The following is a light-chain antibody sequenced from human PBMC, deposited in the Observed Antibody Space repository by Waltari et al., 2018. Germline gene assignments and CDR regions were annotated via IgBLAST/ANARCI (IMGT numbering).Light chain of an antibody. CDR1: SSDVGRFDY. CDR3: CSRADSHTYV. CDR2: DVT. J-gene: IGLJ1*01. V-gene: IGLV2-11*01. Sequence: QSALTQPNSVCGYPAQSVPIFCPGTSSDVGRFDYVAWYQQHPGTAPKRMICDVTKRPAGVPDLFSGSKSGNTASLTISGLQAEDEADYYCCSRADSHTYVFGTGTKVTVL.